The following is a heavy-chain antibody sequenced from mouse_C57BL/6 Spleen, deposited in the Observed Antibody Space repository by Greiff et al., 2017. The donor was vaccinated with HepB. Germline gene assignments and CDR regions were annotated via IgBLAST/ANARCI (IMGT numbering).Heavy chain of an antibody. D-gene: IGHD2-3*01. J-gene: IGHJ2*01. V-gene: IGHV1-69*01. CDR2: IDPSDSYT. CDR1: GYTFTSYW. Sequence: VQLQQPGAELVMPGASVKLSCKASGYTFTSYWMHWVKQRPGQGLEWIGEIDPSDSYTNYNQKFKGMSTLTVDKSSSTAYMQLSSLTSEDSAVYYCARRSSLYDGYYYFDYWGQGTTLTVSS. CDR3: ARRSSLYDGYYYFDY.